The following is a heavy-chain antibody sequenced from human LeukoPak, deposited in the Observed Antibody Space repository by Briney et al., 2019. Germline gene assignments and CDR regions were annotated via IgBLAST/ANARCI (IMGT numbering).Heavy chain of an antibody. CDR2: IYYTGST. V-gene: IGHV4-59*01. CDR3: ARGGYYGSGNDFRFDP. J-gene: IGHJ5*02. D-gene: IGHD3-10*01. Sequence: SETLSLTCTVSGGSISSSYWSWIRQPPGKGLEWIGYIYYTGSTNYNPSLKSRVTISVETSKNQFSLKLKSVTAADTAVYYCARGGYYGSGNDFRFDPWGQGTLVTVSS. CDR1: GGSISSSY.